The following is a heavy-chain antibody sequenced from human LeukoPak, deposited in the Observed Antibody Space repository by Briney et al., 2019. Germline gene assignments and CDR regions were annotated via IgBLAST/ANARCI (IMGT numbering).Heavy chain of an antibody. V-gene: IGHV1-69*13. CDR2: IIPIFGTA. J-gene: IGHJ6*04. Sequence: SVKVSCKASGGTFSSYAISWVRQAPGQGLEWMGGIIPIFGTANYAQKFQGRVTITADGSTSTAYMELSSLRSEDTAVYYCAREQGYCSSTSCYTGMHVWGKGTTVTVSS. CDR1: GGTFSSYA. D-gene: IGHD2-2*02. CDR3: AREQGYCSSTSCYTGMHV.